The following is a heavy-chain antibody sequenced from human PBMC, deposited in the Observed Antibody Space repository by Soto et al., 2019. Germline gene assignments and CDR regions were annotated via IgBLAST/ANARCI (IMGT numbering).Heavy chain of an antibody. CDR3: AEGSIYYYYGMDV. J-gene: IGHJ6*02. V-gene: IGHV4-31*03. Sequence: SETLSVACTVSGDSISSGGYYWSWIRQHPGKGLEWIGYIYYSGSTYYNPSLKSRVTISVDTSKNQFSLKLSSVTAADTAVYYCAEGSIYYYYGMDVWGQGTTVTVSS. CDR2: IYYSGST. D-gene: IGHD3-10*01. CDR1: GDSISSGGYY.